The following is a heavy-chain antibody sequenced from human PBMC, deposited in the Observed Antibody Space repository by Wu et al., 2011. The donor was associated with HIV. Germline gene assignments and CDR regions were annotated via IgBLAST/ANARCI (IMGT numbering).Heavy chain of an antibody. V-gene: IGHV1-2*02. J-gene: IGHJ4*02. CDR1: GYSFNDYL. D-gene: IGHD6-19*01. CDR2: MYPNTGDT. Sequence: QVQLVQSGAEVKKPGSSVKVACKASGYSFNDYLIHWIRQAPGQGLEWVGWMYPNTGDTNYAQKFQGRVTMTGDTSTNTAFMEVSRLRFDDTAMYYCARARVVAGPYRTGAFDYWGLGNPWSPSPQ. CDR3: ARARVVAGPYRTGAFDY.